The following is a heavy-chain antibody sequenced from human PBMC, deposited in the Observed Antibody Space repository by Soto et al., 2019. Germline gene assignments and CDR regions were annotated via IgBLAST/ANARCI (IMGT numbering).Heavy chain of an antibody. CDR1: GDSISSGYY. V-gene: IGHV4-38-2*01. D-gene: IGHD3-22*01. CDR2: ISHSGSS. CDR3: ASLYYYESSGYYYDYYFDY. Sequence: PSATLSLTCAVSGDSISSGYYWAWIRQSPGKGLEWIGSISHSGSSHYNPSLKSRFTISVDTSKNQFSLKLSSVTAADTAVYYCASLYYYESSGYYYDYYFDYWGQGTLVTVS. J-gene: IGHJ4*02.